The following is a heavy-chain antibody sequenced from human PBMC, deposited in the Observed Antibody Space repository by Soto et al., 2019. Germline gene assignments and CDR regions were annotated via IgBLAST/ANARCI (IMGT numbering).Heavy chain of an antibody. CDR3: ARNMDYYYGRGSGNGHGV. CDR1: GYTFTAYY. D-gene: IGHD3-10*02. CDR2: IKPKFGDT. V-gene: IGHV1-2*02. J-gene: IGHJ6*02. Sequence: QVQLVQSGAEVKEPGDSVRVSCEASGYTFTAYYIHWVRQAPGQGLEWMGWIKPKFGDTTYAQDFHGRDSMTRDMSISTVYMELSRLTSDYTAIYYCARNMDYYYGRGSGNGHGVWGQGTTVTVFS.